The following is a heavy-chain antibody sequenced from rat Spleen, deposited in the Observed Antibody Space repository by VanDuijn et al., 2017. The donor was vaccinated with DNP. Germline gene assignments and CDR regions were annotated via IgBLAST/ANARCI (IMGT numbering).Heavy chain of an antibody. D-gene: IGHD3-7*01. CDR2: ISPSGGYT. J-gene: IGHJ2*01. CDR3: ATDLTDY. V-gene: IGHV5-19*01. Sequence: EVKLVESGGGLVQPGRSLKLSCAASGFNFNDYWVGWVRQAPTKGLEWVASISPSGGYTYYRDSVKGRFTISRDNARSTLYLQMDSLRSEDTATYYCATDLTDYWGQGVMVTVSS. CDR1: GFNFNDYW.